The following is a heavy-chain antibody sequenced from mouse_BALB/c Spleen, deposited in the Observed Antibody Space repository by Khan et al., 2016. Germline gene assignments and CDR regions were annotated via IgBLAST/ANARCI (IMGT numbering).Heavy chain of an antibody. V-gene: IGHV1S29*02. Sequence: VQLKQSGPELVKPGASVKISCKAAGYTFTDYNMHWVKQSHGKSLEWIGYIYPYNGGAGYNQKFKNKATLSVDNSSSTAYMELRSLTSEDSAVYCCVGNDFRYDGRSFAYWGQGTLVTVSA. J-gene: IGHJ3*01. D-gene: IGHD2-14*01. CDR3: VGNDFRYDGRSFAY. CDR2: IYPYNGGA. CDR1: GYTFTDYN.